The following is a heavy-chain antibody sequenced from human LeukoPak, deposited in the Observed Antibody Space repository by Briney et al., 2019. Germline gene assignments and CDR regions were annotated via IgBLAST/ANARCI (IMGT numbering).Heavy chain of an antibody. CDR2: INNEGTTI. CDR1: GFTFSSYG. V-gene: IGHV3-74*01. CDR3: ARVSGLGMNEYYQH. D-gene: IGHD3-10*01. J-gene: IGHJ1*01. Sequence: GGSLRLSCAASGFTFSSYGMHWVRQAPGKGLVWVSRINNEGTTISYADSVKGRFTISRDNAKNTLYLQMNSLRAEDTAVYYCARVSGLGMNEYYQHWGQGTLVTVAS.